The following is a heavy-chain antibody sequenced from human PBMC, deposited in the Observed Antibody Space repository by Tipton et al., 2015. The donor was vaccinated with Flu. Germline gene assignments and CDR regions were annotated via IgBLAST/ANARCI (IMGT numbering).Heavy chain of an antibody. J-gene: IGHJ4*02. D-gene: IGHD1-1*01. CDR1: GFTFGSHG. V-gene: IGHV3-23*01. CDR2: ISGSGGST. CDR3: AKVRGTYPDQVDY. Sequence: GSLRLSCAASGFTFGSHGMHWVRQAPGKGLEWVSAISGSGGSTYYADSVKGRFTISRDNSKNTLYLQMNSLRAEDTAVYYCAKVRGTYPDQVDYWGQGTLVTVSS.